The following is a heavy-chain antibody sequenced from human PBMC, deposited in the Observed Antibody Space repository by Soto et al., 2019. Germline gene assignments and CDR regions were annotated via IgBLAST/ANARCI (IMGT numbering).Heavy chain of an antibody. CDR2: ISRSGTT. Sequence: PSETLSLTCVVSGYSITTGYYWGWIRQPPGKGLEWIGRISRSGTTHYSSSLKRRVTISKDAYKNQFLLKENAVSAADTAVYYCARSGGSARCFDPWGPGRLVTVSS. V-gene: IGHV4-38-2*01. CDR1: GYSITTGYY. D-gene: IGHD2-15*01. CDR3: ARSGGSARCFDP. J-gene: IGHJ5*02.